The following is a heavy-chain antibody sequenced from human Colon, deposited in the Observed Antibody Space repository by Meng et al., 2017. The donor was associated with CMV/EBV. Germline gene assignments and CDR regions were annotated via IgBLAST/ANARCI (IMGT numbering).Heavy chain of an antibody. CDR2: ISSSGIII. J-gene: IGHJ4*02. CDR1: GFIFSDYY. CDR3: AKSLVDTAMDLDE. V-gene: IGHV3-11*01. D-gene: IGHD5-18*01. Sequence: GGSLRLSCAGSGFIFSDYYFSWIRQAPGKGLEWLSDISSSGIIINYADSVKGRFTIARDNAKNSLYLQMNSLRAEDTAVYYCAKSLVDTAMDLDEWSQETLVTVSS.